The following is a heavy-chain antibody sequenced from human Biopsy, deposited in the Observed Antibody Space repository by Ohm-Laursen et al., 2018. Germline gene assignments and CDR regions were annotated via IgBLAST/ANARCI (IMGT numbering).Heavy chain of an antibody. CDR3: ARDYDTSGYYYVS. CDR1: GGSISSGGSY. V-gene: IGHV4-39*01. Sequence: DTLSLTCTVSGGSISSGGSYWGWLRPPPGQGLVWIGCIFYRGSTHYKPSLKSLVNISVATSKNPFSLKRNSVTAADTAVYYCARDYDTSGYYYVSWGQGTLVTVSS. D-gene: IGHD3-22*01. J-gene: IGHJ5*02. CDR2: IFYRGST.